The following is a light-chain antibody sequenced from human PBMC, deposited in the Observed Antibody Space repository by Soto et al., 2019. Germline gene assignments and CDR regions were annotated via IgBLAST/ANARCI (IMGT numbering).Light chain of an antibody. Sequence: QSALTQPRSVSGSPGQSVTFSCTGTSSDVGAYIYVSWYQQHPGKAPKLIIYDVIKRPSGVPDRFSGSKSGDTAPLTISGLQAEDEADYYCCSYAGSYTHVFGTGTKVT. CDR3: CSYAGSYTHV. V-gene: IGLV2-11*01. CDR2: DVI. J-gene: IGLJ1*01. CDR1: SSDVGAYIY.